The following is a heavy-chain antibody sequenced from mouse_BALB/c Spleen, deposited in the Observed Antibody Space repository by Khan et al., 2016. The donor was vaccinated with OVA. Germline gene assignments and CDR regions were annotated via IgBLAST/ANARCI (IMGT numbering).Heavy chain of an antibody. V-gene: IGHV5-17*02. J-gene: IGHJ1*01. Sequence: EVELVESGGGLVQPGGSRKLSCAASGFTFSSFGMHWVRQAPEKGLEWVAYISFGSATIYYADTVKGRFTISRDNPKNTLFLQMTMLRAEDTAMYYCARSMGTTWYFDVWGAGTTVTVSS. CDR2: ISFGSATI. D-gene: IGHD2-14*01. CDR3: ARSMGTTWYFDV. CDR1: GFTFSSFG.